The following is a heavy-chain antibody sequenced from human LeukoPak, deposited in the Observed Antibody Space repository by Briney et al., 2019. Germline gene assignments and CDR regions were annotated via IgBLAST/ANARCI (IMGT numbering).Heavy chain of an antibody. CDR2: ISGSGGST. J-gene: IGHJ6*02. D-gene: IGHD3-10*01. Sequence: GGSLRLSCAASGFTFSSYAMRWVRQAPGKGLEWVSAISGSGGSTYYADPVKPRFTISRDNSKNPLYLQMNTLTAEDTAVYYCAKGGSGSYRYYYGMDVWGQGTTVTVSS. CDR3: AKGGSGSYRYYYGMDV. CDR1: GFTFSSYA. V-gene: IGHV3-23*01.